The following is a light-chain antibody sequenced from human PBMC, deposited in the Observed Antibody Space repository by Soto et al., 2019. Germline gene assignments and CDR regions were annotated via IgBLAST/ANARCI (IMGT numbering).Light chain of an antibody. CDR1: QSISSW. Sequence: DIQMTQSPSTLSASVGDRVTITCRASQSISSWLAWYQQKPGKAPKLLIYDASSLESGVPSRFSGSGSGTEFTLTISSLQPDDFATYYCKQYNSYSDTSFGQGTKVEIK. CDR2: DAS. CDR3: KQYNSYSDTS. J-gene: IGKJ1*01. V-gene: IGKV1-5*01.